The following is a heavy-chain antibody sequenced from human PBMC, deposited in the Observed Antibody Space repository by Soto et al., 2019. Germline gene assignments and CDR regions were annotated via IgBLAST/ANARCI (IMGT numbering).Heavy chain of an antibody. Sequence: ASVKVSCKASGYTFTSYYMHWVRQAPGQGLEWMGIIKPSGGSTSYAQKFQGRVTMTRDTSTSTVYMELSSLRSEDTAVYYCARGECYDGSGSYSNFDYWGQGTLVTVSA. CDR1: GYTFTSYY. J-gene: IGHJ4*02. D-gene: IGHD3-10*01. CDR2: IKPSGGST. V-gene: IGHV1-46*01. CDR3: ARGECYDGSGSYSNFDY.